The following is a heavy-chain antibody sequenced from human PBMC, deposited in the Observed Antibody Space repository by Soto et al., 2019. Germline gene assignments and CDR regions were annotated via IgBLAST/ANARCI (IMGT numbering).Heavy chain of an antibody. CDR1: GGSISSYY. Sequence: SETLSLTCTVSGGSISSYYWSWIRQPAGKGLEWIGRIYTSGSTNYNPSLKSPVTMSVDTSKNQFSLKLSSVTAADTAVYYCARGGYSGYISDAFDIWGQGTMVTVSS. V-gene: IGHV4-4*07. CDR3: ARGGYSGYISDAFDI. J-gene: IGHJ3*02. D-gene: IGHD5-12*01. CDR2: IYTSGST.